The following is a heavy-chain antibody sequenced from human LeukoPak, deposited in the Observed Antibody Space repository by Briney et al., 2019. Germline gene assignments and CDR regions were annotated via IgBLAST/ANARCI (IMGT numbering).Heavy chain of an antibody. CDR3: AREAGSSGSFDY. D-gene: IGHD6-19*01. J-gene: IGHJ4*02. CDR1: GGSFSSGSYY. CDR2: IYYSGST. Sequence: PSETLSLTCTVSGGSFSSGSYYWSWIRQPPGKGLEWIGYIYYSGSTKYNPSPKSRVTISADTSKNQFSLKLTSVTAADTAVYYCAREAGSSGSFDYWGQGTLVTVSS. V-gene: IGHV4-61*01.